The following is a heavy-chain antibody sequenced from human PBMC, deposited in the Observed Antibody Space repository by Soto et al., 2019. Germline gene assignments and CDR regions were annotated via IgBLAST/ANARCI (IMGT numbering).Heavy chain of an antibody. J-gene: IGHJ6*03. CDR1: GFNFENYA. Sequence: EVLLVESGGGLVQPDRPLRLSCAASGFNFENYAMHWVRQAPGKGLEWVSAISWNSGQLDYAGSVRGSFTISRDNGKNSLYLEMNSLRPDDTALYFCAKDKSTGEYSYYRYMDVWGRGNTVIVSS. D-gene: IGHD4-17*01. V-gene: IGHV3-9*01. CDR2: ISWNSGQL. CDR3: AKDKSTGEYSYYRYMDV.